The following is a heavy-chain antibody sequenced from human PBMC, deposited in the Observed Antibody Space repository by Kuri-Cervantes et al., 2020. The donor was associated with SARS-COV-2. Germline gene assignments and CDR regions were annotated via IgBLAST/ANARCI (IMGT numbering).Heavy chain of an antibody. CDR2: ISSSSSYI. D-gene: IGHD5-12*01. CDR1: GFTFSSYS. Sequence: GGCLRLSCAASGFTFSSYSMNWVRQAPGKGLEWVSSISSSSSYIYYAASVKGRFTISRDNAKNSLYLQMNSLRAEDTAVYYCARETSGYEYYFDYWGQGTLVTVSS. J-gene: IGHJ4*02. CDR3: ARETSGYEYYFDY. V-gene: IGHV3-21*01.